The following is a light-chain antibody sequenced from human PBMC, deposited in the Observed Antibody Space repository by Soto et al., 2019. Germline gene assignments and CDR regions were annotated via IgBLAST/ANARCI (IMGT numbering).Light chain of an antibody. CDR2: ATS. CDR3: QQTNSFPFT. Sequence: DIQMTQSPSSVSASVGDRVTITCRASHDISTWLAWYQQKPGKAPNLLIYATSSLHIGVPSRFSGRGSGTDFSLTISSLHPEDFATYYCQQTNSFPFTFGPGTKVDIK. CDR1: HDISTW. V-gene: IGKV1-12*01. J-gene: IGKJ3*01.